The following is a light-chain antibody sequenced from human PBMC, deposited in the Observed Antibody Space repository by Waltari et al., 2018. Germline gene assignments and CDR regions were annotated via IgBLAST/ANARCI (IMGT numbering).Light chain of an antibody. CDR2: DVS. J-gene: IGLJ2*01. CDR1: SSYIGGFNP. CDR3: SSYTEISAPYVAPYVL. Sequence: QSALTQPASVSGSPGQSITISCPGTSSYIGGFNPVSWYQHHPGKAPKLLIYDVSDRPSGISNRFSGSKSGNQASLTISGLQAEDEADYYCSSYTEISAPYVAPYVLFGGGAKLTVL. V-gene: IGLV2-14*03.